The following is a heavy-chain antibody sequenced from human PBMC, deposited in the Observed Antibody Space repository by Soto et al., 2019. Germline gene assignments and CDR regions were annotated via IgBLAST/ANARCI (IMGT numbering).Heavy chain of an antibody. CDR1: GFTVSSNY. V-gene: IGHV3-66*01. CDR2: IYSGGST. J-gene: IGHJ6*02. CDR3: ARDRIPAGMDV. Sequence: EVQLVESGGGLVQPGGSLRLSCAASGFTVSSNYMSWVRQAPGKGLEWVSVIYSGGSTYYADSVKGRFTISRDNSKNTLYLQMNSLGAEDTAVYYCARDRIPAGMDVWGQWTTVTVSS.